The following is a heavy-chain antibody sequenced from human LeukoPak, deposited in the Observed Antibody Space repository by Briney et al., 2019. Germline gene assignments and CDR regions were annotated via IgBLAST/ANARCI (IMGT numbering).Heavy chain of an antibody. CDR2: IYNSGSRT. CDR3: AKDVAPDSGWDLDY. CDR1: GFTFSTYS. Sequence: GGSLRLSRAASGFTFSTYSMTWVRQAPGKGLEWVSSIYNSGSRTFYGDSVKGRFTVSRDNSKNTLYLQMNSLRAEDTAVYYCAKDVAPDSGWDLDYWGQGTPVTVSS. D-gene: IGHD6-19*01. V-gene: IGHV3-23*05. J-gene: IGHJ4*02.